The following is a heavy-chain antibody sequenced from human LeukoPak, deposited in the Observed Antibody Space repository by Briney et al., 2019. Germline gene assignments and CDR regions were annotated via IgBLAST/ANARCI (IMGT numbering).Heavy chain of an antibody. V-gene: IGHV1-18*01. Sequence: ASVKVSCKASGYTFTSYGISWVRQAPGQGLEWMGWISAYNGNTNYAQKLQGRVTITRNTSISTAYMELSSLRSEDTAVYYCARGCIAYYYDSSGCAHWFDPWGQGTLVTVSS. CDR3: ARGCIAYYYDSSGCAHWFDP. J-gene: IGHJ5*02. CDR2: ISAYNGNT. CDR1: GYTFTSYG. D-gene: IGHD3-22*01.